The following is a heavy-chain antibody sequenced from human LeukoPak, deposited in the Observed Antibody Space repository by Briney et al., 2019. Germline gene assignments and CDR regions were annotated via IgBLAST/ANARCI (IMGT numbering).Heavy chain of an antibody. V-gene: IGHV3-66*01. J-gene: IGHJ3*02. CDR1: GFTVSSNY. CDR3: ARGGLHDYGDYVFDAFGI. D-gene: IGHD4-17*01. Sequence: GGSLRLSCAASGFTVSSNYMSWVRQAPGKGLEWVSVIYSGGSTYYADSVKGRFTISRDNSKNTLYLQMNSLRAEDTAVYYCARGGLHDYGDYVFDAFGIWGQGTMVTVSS. CDR2: IYSGGST.